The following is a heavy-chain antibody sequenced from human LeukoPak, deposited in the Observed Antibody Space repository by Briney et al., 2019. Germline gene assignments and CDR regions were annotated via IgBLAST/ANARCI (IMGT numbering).Heavy chain of an antibody. V-gene: IGHV3-23*01. D-gene: IGHD4-17*01. CDR3: AKGGVRPVTTGDY. CDR1: RFTYIIYA. J-gene: IGHJ4*02. CDR2: NSGSGGRT. Sequence: GVSLRLFCAASRFTYIIYAMRWVPQARGQGPEGGSGNSGSGGRTYYEDSVKGRFTISRDNNKNTVYLQKNSLRAEDTAIYYCAKGGVRPVTTGDYWGQGTLVTVSS.